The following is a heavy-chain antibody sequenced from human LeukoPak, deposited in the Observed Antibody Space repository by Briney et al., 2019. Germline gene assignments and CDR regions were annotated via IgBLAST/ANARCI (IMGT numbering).Heavy chain of an antibody. CDR1: GFTFSSYS. Sequence: GRSLRLSCAASGFTFSSYSMNWVRQAPGKGLEWVSSISSSSSYIYYADSVKGRFTISRDNAKNSLYLQMSSLRAEDTAVYYCAGASSSSPGDYWGQGTLVTVSS. CDR2: ISSSSSYI. V-gene: IGHV3-21*01. J-gene: IGHJ4*02. CDR3: AGASSSSPGDY. D-gene: IGHD6-6*01.